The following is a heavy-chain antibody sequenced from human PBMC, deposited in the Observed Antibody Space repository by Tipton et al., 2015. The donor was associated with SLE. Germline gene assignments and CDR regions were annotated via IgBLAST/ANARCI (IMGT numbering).Heavy chain of an antibody. J-gene: IGHJ4*02. CDR1: GYSFTSYW. V-gene: IGHV5-51*01. Sequence: QLVQSGAEVKKPGESLKISCKGSGYSFTSYWIGWVRQMPGKGLEWMGIIYPGHSDTSYSPSFQGQVTISADKSIATAYLQWISLKAPDTAMYYGAGRYAATAPFASWGQGPLVTVSS. D-gene: IGHD6-25*01. CDR3: AGRYAATAPFAS. CDR2: IYPGHSDT.